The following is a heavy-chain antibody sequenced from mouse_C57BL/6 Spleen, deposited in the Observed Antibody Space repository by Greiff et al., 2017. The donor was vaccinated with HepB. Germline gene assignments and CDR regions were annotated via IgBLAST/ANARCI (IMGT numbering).Heavy chain of an antibody. D-gene: IGHD2-1*01. CDR3: ARALFYYGNSDYFDY. J-gene: IGHJ2*01. Sequence: EVQGVESGGGLVKPGGSLKLSCAASGFTFSDYGMHWVRQAPEKGLEWVAYISSGSSTIYYADTVKGRFTISRDNAKNTLFLQMTSLRSEDTAMYYCARALFYYGNSDYFDYWGQGTTLTVSS. CDR1: GFTFSDYG. V-gene: IGHV5-17*01. CDR2: ISSGSSTI.